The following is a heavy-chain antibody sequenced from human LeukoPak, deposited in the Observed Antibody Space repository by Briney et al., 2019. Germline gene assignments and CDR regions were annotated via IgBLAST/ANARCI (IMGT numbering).Heavy chain of an antibody. J-gene: IGHJ5*01. D-gene: IGHD6-19*01. CDR2: IDASSGAT. V-gene: IGHV3-23*01. Sequence: GGSLRLSCAASGFSFSNYAMSWVRPAPGKGLEWVSSIDASSGATYYADSVKSRFTISRDNSKNTFYLQMNSLRAEDTAVYSCAKGSGSGWYGWFAPWGQGTLVTVSS. CDR1: GFSFSNYA. CDR3: AKGSGSGWYGWFAP.